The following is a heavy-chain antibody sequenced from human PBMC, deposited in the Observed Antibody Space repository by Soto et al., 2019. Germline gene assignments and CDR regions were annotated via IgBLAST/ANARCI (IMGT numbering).Heavy chain of an antibody. Sequence: QVQLVESGGGVVQPGESLRLSCLASGFEFSTNGMHWVRQAPGKGLEWVAVIWYDSTYKYYGDSVNGRFTISRAHHKNTLYLQMDSLRGDDTAVYYCATDVKPGVDYLDYWGQGTGVTVSS. CDR3: ATDVKPGVDYLDY. J-gene: IGHJ4*02. CDR2: IWYDSTYK. CDR1: GFEFSTNG. D-gene: IGHD2-15*01. V-gene: IGHV3-33*01.